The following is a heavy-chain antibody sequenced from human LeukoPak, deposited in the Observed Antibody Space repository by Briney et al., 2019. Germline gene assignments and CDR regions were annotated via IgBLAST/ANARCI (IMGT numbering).Heavy chain of an antibody. J-gene: IGHJ4*02. V-gene: IGHV3-21*01. CDR1: GFTFRSYS. D-gene: IGHD2/OR15-2a*01. Sequence: PGGSLRFSCAASGFTFRSYSMNWVRQAPGKGLEWVSSISSSISYKDYADSVKGRFTISRDNAKNSLYLQMNSLRAEDTAVYYCARVIASAYYFDYWGQGTLVTVSS. CDR2: ISSSISYK. CDR3: ARVIASAYYFDY.